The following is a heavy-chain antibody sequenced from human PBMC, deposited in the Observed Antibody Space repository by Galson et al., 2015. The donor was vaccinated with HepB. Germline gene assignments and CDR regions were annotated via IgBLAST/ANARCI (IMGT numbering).Heavy chain of an antibody. J-gene: IGHJ4*02. Sequence: SVKVSCKASGYTFTSYAMHWVRQAPGQRLEWMGWINAGNGNTKYSQKFQGRVTITRDTSASTAYMELSSLRSEDTAVYYCARANIAVGWYLAFDYWGQGTLVTVSS. D-gene: IGHD6-19*01. CDR1: GYTFTSYA. V-gene: IGHV1-3*01. CDR2: INAGNGNT. CDR3: ARANIAVGWYLAFDY.